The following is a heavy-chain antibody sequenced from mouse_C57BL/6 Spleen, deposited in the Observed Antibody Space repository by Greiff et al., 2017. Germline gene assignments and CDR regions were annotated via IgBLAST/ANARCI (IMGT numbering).Heavy chain of an antibody. CDR2: IWRGGST. V-gene: IGHV2-5*01. CDR1: GFSLTSYG. D-gene: IGHD2-5*01. Sequence: VQLVESGPGLVQPSQSLSITCTVSGFSLTSYGVHWVRQSPGKGLEWLGVIWRGGSTDYNAAFMSRLSITKDNSKSQVFFKMNSLQADDTAIYYCAKKDYSKGYAMDYWGQGTSVTVSS. CDR3: AKKDYSKGYAMDY. J-gene: IGHJ4*01.